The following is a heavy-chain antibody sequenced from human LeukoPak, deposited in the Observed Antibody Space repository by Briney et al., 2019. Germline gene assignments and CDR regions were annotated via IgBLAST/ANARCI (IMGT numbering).Heavy chain of an antibody. CDR2: INSDGNST. CDR3: ARETDSSGYYFFDY. CDR1: GFTLSSYW. V-gene: IGHV3-74*01. Sequence: GGSLRLSCSASGFTLSSYWMHWVRQAPGKGLVWVSRINSDGNSTSYADSVKGRFTISRDNAKNTLYLQMNSLRAEDTAVYYCARETDSSGYYFFDYWGQGTLVTVSS. D-gene: IGHD3-22*01. J-gene: IGHJ4*02.